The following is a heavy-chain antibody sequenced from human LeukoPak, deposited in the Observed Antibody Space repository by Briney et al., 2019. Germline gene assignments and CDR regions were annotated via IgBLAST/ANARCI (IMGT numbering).Heavy chain of an antibody. J-gene: IGHJ6*03. CDR1: GVAPSEGY. V-gene: IGHV3-53*01. CDR3: AKSIDCSGGLCYSADYYYMDV. CDR2: IYIGGNT. Sequence: PLGSLRLSCAASGVAPSEGYMSWVRQVPGKGLEWVSFIYIGGNTYYAASIKGRFTISRDNSKNTLFLQMNSLRDDDTGVYYCAKSIDCSGGLCYSADYYYMDVWGKGTTVSVSS. D-gene: IGHD2-15*01.